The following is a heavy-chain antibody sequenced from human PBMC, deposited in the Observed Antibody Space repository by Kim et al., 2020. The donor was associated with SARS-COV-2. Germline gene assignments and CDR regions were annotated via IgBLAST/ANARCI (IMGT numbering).Heavy chain of an antibody. Sequence: SETLSLTCTVSGGSISSYYWSWIRQPPGKGLEWIGYIYYSGSTNYNPSLKSRVTISVDTSKNQFSLKLSSVTAADTAVYYCARVGATAAYYFDYWGQGTLVTASS. CDR1: GGSISSYY. J-gene: IGHJ4*02. CDR2: IYYSGST. D-gene: IGHD5-12*01. CDR3: ARVGATAAYYFDY. V-gene: IGHV4-59*13.